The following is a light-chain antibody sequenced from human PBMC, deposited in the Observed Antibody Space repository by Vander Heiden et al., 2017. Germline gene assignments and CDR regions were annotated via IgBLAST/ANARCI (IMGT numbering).Light chain of an antibody. CDR2: GKN. Sequence: SSELTQDPAVSVSLGHTVRLTCRGDNLRSYYASWYPQTPGQAPVLVIYGKNNRPSGIPDRFSGSSSGNTASLTITGAQAEDEADYYCNSRDSSGNHLVFGGGTKLTVL. CDR3: NSRDSSGNHLV. V-gene: IGLV3-19*01. J-gene: IGLJ3*02. CDR1: NLRSYY.